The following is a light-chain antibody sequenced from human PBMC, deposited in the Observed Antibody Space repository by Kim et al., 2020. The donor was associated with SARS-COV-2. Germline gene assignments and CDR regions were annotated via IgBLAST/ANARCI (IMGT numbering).Light chain of an antibody. V-gene: IGKV3-20*01. J-gene: IGKJ1*01. Sequence: SPGDRATLSCRTSPSVRSNYVASYQQKPGPAPRLLIYGASARATGIPDRFSGSGSGTDFTLTISRLEPEDFAVYYCQQYDSSSRTFGQGTKVDIK. CDR1: PSVRSNY. CDR3: QQYDSSSRT. CDR2: GAS.